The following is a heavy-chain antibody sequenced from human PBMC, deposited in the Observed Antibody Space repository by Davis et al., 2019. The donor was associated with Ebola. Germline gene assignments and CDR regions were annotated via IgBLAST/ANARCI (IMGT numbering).Heavy chain of an antibody. V-gene: IGHV4-4*07. CDR2: IYTSGST. CDR1: GGSISSYY. CDR3: ARDQGALSSGWHYNWFDP. D-gene: IGHD6-19*01. Sequence: PSETLSLTCTVSGGSISSYYWSWIRQPAGKGLEWIGRIYTSGSTNYNPSLKSRVTMSVDTSKNQFSLKLSSVTAADTAVYYCARDQGALSSGWHYNWFDPWGQGTLVTVSS. J-gene: IGHJ5*02.